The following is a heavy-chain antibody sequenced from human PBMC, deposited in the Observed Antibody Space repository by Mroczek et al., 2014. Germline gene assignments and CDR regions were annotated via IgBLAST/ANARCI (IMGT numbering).Heavy chain of an antibody. V-gene: IGHV3-30*03. CDR3: ASPGWAPMDSDENWFDP. J-gene: IGHJ5*02. CDR1: GFTFSSYG. Sequence: QVQLVQSGGGVVQPGRSLRLSCAASGFTFSSYGMHWVRQAPGKGLEWVAVISYDGSNKYYADSVKGRFTISRDNSKNTLYLQMNSLRAEDTAVYYCASPGWAPMDSDENWFDPWGQGTLVTVSS. CDR2: ISYDGSNK. D-gene: IGHD1-26*01.